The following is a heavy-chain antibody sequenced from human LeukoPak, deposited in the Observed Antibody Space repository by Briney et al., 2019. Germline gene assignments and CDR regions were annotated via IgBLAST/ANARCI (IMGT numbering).Heavy chain of an antibody. J-gene: IGHJ5*02. CDR3: ARDFDRPLYYYDSSGGFWFDP. Sequence: GRSLRLSCAASGFTVSSYAMHWVRQAPGKGLEWEAVISYDGSNKYYADSVKGRFTISRDNSKNTLYLQMNSLRAEDTAVYYCARDFDRPLYYYDSSGGFWFDPWGQGTLVTVSS. CDR2: ISYDGSNK. D-gene: IGHD3-22*01. V-gene: IGHV3-30*04. CDR1: GFTVSSYA.